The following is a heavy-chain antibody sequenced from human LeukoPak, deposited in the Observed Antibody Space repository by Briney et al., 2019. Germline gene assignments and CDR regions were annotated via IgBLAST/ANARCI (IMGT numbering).Heavy chain of an antibody. CDR1: GGSFSGYY. D-gene: IGHD1-26*01. CDR2: INHRGST. CDR3: ARGPMTVGASPFDY. V-gene: IGHV4-34*01. Sequence: PSETLSLTCAVYGGSFSGYYWSWIRQPPGKGLEWIGEINHRGSTNYNPSLKSRVTISVDTSKNQFSLKLSSVTAADTAVYYCARGPMTVGASPFDYWGQGTLVTVSS. J-gene: IGHJ4*02.